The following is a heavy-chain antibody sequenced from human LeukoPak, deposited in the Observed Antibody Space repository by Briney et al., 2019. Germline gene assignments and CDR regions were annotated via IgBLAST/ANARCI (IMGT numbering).Heavy chain of an antibody. CDR2: IISIFGTA. Sequence: SVKVSCKASGGTFSSYAISWVRQAPGQGLEWMGGIISIFGTANYAQKFQGRVTITADESTSTAYMELSSLRSEDTAVYYCARDAYWSGLDRGWWYMDVWGKGTTVTVSS. D-gene: IGHD3-3*01. CDR1: GGTFSSYA. J-gene: IGHJ6*03. CDR3: ARDAYWSGLDRGWWYMDV. V-gene: IGHV1-69*01.